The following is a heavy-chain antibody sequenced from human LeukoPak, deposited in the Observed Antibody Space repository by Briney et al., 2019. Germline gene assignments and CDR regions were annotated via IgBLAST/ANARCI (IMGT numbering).Heavy chain of an antibody. J-gene: IGHJ4*02. V-gene: IGHV3-53*05. CDR1: GFNVSSNY. CDR3: ARSVWGYQFDY. CDR2: LYHNGRT. D-gene: IGHD3-16*01. Sequence: GGSLRLSCAASGFNVSSNYMNWVRQALGKGLEWVSILYHNGRTYYAESVKGRSTISRDDSKNTLYLQMNSLKAEDTAVYYCARSVWGYQFDYWGQGALVTVSS.